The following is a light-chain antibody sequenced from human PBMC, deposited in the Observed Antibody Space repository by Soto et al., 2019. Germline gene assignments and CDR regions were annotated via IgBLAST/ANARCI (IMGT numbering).Light chain of an antibody. CDR3: NSYRTVSTYV. Sequence: QSALTQPACVSGSPGQSSTIACAGTSSDIGGYNFVSWYQQHPGKAPKLLIYDVGNRPSGVSNRFSGSKSGNTASLTISGLQAEDEAHYYCNSYRTVSTYVFGTGTKLTVL. CDR2: DVG. V-gene: IGLV2-14*01. CDR1: SSDIGGYNF. J-gene: IGLJ1*01.